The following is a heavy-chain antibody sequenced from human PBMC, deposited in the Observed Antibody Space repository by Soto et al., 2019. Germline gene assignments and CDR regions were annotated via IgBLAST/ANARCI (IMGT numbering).Heavy chain of an antibody. D-gene: IGHD3-22*01. Sequence: GGPLRLSFATSGFSFSSYAMTWVRQAPGTGLEWVSAISGSGGSTYYADSVRGRFTISRDNSKNTLYLQMNSLRAEDTAVYYCAKDRSITYYYDSSGYYPIDYWGQGTLVTVSS. CDR1: GFSFSSYA. CDR3: AKDRSITYYYDSSGYYPIDY. CDR2: ISGSGGST. J-gene: IGHJ4*02. V-gene: IGHV3-23*01.